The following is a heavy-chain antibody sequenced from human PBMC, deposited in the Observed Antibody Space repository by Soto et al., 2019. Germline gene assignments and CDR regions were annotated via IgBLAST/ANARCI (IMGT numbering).Heavy chain of an antibody. CDR3: AKTGHFDT. J-gene: IGHJ4*02. CDR2: IVVSGADT. Sequence: EVQLLESGGGLVQPGGSLRLSCVVSGFTFSSYAMSWVRQAPGKGLEWVSLIVVSGADTRYSDAVKGRFTISRDNSKNTLFLQMSRRRVEDTAVYYCAKTGHFDTWGQGALVTVSS. CDR1: GFTFSSYA. V-gene: IGHV3-23*01.